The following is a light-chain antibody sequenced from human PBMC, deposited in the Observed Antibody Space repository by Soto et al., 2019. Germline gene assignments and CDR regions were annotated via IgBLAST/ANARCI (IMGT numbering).Light chain of an antibody. CDR2: GAS. J-gene: IGKJ5*01. Sequence: EILMTQSPGTRSLSPGERATVAGWVCQSVGSDYLAWYQQKPGQAPRLLIYGASTRATGFPARFSGSGSGTEFTLTISSLQSEDFAVYYCQQYNGWPITFCQGTRLAI. CDR3: QQYNGWPIT. CDR1: QSVGSD. V-gene: IGKV3-15*01.